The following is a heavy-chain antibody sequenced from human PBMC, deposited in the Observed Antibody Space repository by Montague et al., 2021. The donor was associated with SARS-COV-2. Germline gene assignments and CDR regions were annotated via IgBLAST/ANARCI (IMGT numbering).Heavy chain of an antibody. D-gene: IGHD3-9*01. J-gene: IGHJ4*02. CDR2: IDWDDDK. CDR3: ARTLHDILTGYYSFDY. CDR1: GFSLSTSGMC. Sequence: PALVKPTQTLTLTCTFSGFSLSTSGMCVSWIRQPPGKALEWLALIDWDDDKYYSTSLKTRLTISKDTSKNQVVLTMTNMDPVDTATYYCARTLHDILTGYYSFDYWGQGTLVTGSS. V-gene: IGHV2-70*01.